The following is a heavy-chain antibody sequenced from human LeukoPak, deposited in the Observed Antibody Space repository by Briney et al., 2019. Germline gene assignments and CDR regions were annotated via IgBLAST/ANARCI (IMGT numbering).Heavy chain of an antibody. CDR3: ARTSSGVYYFDY. V-gene: IGHV4-38-2*02. CDR2: IYHSGST. D-gene: IGHD3-22*01. CDR1: GYSISSGHY. Sequence: SETLSLTCTVSGYSISSGHYWGWIRQPPGKGLEWIGSIYHSGSTYYNPSLKSRVTISVDTSKNQFSLKLSSVTAADTAVYYCARTSSGVYYFDYWGQGTLVTVSS. J-gene: IGHJ4*02.